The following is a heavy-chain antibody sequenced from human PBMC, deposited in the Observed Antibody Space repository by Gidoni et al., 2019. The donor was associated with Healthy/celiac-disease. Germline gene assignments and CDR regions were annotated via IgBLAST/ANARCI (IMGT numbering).Heavy chain of an antibody. Sequence: QVQLQESGPGLVKPSETLSLTCTVSGGSISSYYWSWIRQPPGKGLEWIGYIYYRGSTNYNPSLKSRVTISVDTSKNQFSLKLSSVTAADTAVYYCASLYGSGSLFDYWGQGTLVTVSS. D-gene: IGHD3-10*01. J-gene: IGHJ4*02. CDR3: ASLYGSGSLFDY. V-gene: IGHV4-59*01. CDR2: IYYRGST. CDR1: GGSISSYY.